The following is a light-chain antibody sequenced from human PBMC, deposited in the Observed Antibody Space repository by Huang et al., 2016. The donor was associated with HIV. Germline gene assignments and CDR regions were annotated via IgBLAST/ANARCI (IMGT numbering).Light chain of an antibody. CDR3: MQSIQFWT. CDR2: EVS. CDR1: QSLLHTDGKTY. Sequence: DIVMTQSPLSLSVTPGQPASISCKSSQSLLHTDGKTYLFWYLQKPGQSPQLLLYEVSNRFSGVPDRFSGSGSGTDFTLQISRVEAEDVGVYYCMQSIQFWTFGQGTKVEIK. V-gene: IGKV2D-29*02. J-gene: IGKJ1*01.